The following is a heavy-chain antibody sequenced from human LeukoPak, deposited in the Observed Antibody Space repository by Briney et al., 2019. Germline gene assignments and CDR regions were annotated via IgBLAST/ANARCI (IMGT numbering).Heavy chain of an antibody. J-gene: IGHJ4*02. CDR3: APWGVPGE. D-gene: IGHD3-10*02. Sequence: QPGGSLRLSCADSGFTFSTYSMNWVRQAPGKGLEWVSYISSGSTIIHYADSVKGRFTISRDNAKNSLYLQMNSLRAEDTAVYYCAPWGVPGEWGPGTLVTVSS. CDR2: ISSGSTII. CDR1: GFTFSTYS. V-gene: IGHV3-48*04.